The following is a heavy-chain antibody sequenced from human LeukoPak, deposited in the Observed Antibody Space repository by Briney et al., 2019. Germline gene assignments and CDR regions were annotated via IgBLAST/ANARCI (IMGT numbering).Heavy chain of an antibody. J-gene: IGHJ6*02. Sequence: GESLKISCKGSGYSFTSYWIGWVRQMPGKGLEWMGIIYPGDSDTRYSPSFQGQVTISADKSISTAYLQWSSLKASDTAMYYCAGQRTAAAGHYYYYGMDVWGQGTTVTVSS. V-gene: IGHV5-51*01. CDR1: GYSFTSYW. D-gene: IGHD6-13*01. CDR2: IYPGDSDT. CDR3: AGQRTAAAGHYYYYGMDV.